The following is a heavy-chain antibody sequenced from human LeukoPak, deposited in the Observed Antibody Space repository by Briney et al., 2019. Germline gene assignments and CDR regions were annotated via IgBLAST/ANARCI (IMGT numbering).Heavy chain of an antibody. CDR2: IYPGDSDT. D-gene: IGHD6-19*01. Sequence: GESLKISCKGSGYTFTSYWIGWVRQVPGKGLEMMGIIYPGDSDTRYSPSFQGQVTISADKSMSTAYLQWNSLKASDTAIYYCARHSAQYSSGWYNWFDPWGQGTLVTVSS. V-gene: IGHV5-51*01. CDR3: ARHSAQYSSGWYNWFDP. J-gene: IGHJ5*02. CDR1: GYTFTSYW.